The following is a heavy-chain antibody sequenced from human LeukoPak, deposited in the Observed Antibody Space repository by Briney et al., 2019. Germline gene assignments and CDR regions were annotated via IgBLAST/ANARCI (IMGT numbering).Heavy chain of an antibody. J-gene: IGHJ4*02. D-gene: IGHD3-9*01. V-gene: IGHV4-61*02. Sequence: PSQTLSLTCTVSGGSISSGSYYWSWIRQPAGKGLEWIGRIYTSGSTNYNPSLKSRVTISVDTSKNQFSLKLSSVTAADTAVYYCARAALLRYFDWPLPDYWGQGTLVTVSS. CDR2: IYTSGST. CDR3: ARAALLRYFDWPLPDY. CDR1: GGSISSGSYY.